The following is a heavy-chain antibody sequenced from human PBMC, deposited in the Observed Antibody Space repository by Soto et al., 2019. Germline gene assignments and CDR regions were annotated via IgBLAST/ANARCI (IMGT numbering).Heavy chain of an antibody. V-gene: IGHV4-30-4*01. Sequence: SETLSLTCTVSGGSISSGNYYWSWIRQPPGKGLEWIGFISYSGSTYYNPSLKSRVTISVDTSKNQFSLKLSSVTAADTAVYYCARSGYYYDSSGFDYWGQGTLVTVS. J-gene: IGHJ4*02. CDR2: ISYSGST. CDR3: ARSGYYYDSSGFDY. CDR1: GGSISSGNYY. D-gene: IGHD3-22*01.